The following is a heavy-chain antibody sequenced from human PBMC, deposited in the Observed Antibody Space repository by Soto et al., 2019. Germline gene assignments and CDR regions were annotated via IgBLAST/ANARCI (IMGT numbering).Heavy chain of an antibody. D-gene: IGHD6-13*01. CDR2: ISGSGGST. V-gene: IGHV3-23*01. J-gene: IGHJ5*02. CDR1: GFTFSSYA. Sequence: GGSLRLSCAASGFTFSSYAMSWVRQAPGKGLEWVSGISGSGGSTYYADSVKGRFTISRDNSKNTLYLQMNSLRAEDTAVYYCAKAGSSSWCFARCWFDPWGQGTLVAVSS. CDR3: AKAGSSSWCFARCWFDP.